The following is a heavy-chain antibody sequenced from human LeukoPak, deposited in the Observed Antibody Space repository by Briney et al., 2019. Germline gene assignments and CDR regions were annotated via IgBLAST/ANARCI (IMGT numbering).Heavy chain of an antibody. D-gene: IGHD6-13*01. Sequence: GGSLRLSCAASGLTFDDYAMHWVRQAPGKGLEWVSGISWNSGSIGYADSVKGRFTISRDNAKNSLYLQMNSLRAEDTALYYCAKDGYSQLVSVDVWGQGTTVTVSS. V-gene: IGHV3-9*01. CDR1: GLTFDDYA. CDR3: AKDGYSQLVSVDV. J-gene: IGHJ6*02. CDR2: ISWNSGSI.